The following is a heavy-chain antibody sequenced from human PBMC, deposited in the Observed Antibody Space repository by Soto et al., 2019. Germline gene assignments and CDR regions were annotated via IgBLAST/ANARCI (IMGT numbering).Heavy chain of an antibody. J-gene: IGHJ6*02. V-gene: IGHV5-10-1*01. CDR2: IDPSDSYT. CDR3: ARSRTKENYYYYGMDV. CDR1: GYSFTSYW. Sequence: GETLKISCKGSGYSFTSYWISWVRQMPGKGLEWMGRIDPSDSYTNYSPSFQGHVTISADKSISTAYLQWSSLKASDTAMYYCARSRTKENYYYYGMDVWGQGTTVTVSS.